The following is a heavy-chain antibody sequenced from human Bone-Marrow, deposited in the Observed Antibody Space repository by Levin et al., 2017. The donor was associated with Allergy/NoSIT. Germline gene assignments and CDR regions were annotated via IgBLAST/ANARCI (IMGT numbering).Heavy chain of an antibody. D-gene: IGHD2-15*01. CDR2: ISYDGSNK. Sequence: GESLKISCAASGFTFSSYGMHWVRQAPGKGLEWVAVISYDGSNKYYADSVKGRFTISRDNSKNTLYLQMNSLRAEDTAVYYCAKMPCSGGSCGYYYYGMDVWGQGTTVTVSS. V-gene: IGHV3-30*18. CDR1: GFTFSSYG. CDR3: AKMPCSGGSCGYYYYGMDV. J-gene: IGHJ6*02.